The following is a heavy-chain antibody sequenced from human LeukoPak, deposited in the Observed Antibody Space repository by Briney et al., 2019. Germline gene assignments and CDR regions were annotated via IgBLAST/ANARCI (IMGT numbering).Heavy chain of an antibody. Sequence: GGSLRLSCATSGFTFSDAWMSWVRQAPGKGLEWIGRIKSRRSGATDYAESVKGRFTISRDDSQNMVHLQMNSLNTEDTGVYYCTSQLQLLTFFDYWGQGTLVTVSS. CDR2: IKSRRSGAT. J-gene: IGHJ4*02. CDR3: TSQLQLLTFFDY. CDR1: GFTFSDAW. V-gene: IGHV3-15*01. D-gene: IGHD6-13*01.